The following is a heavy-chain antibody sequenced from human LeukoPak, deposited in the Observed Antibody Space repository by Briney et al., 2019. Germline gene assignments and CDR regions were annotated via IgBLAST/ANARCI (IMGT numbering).Heavy chain of an antibody. CDR3: ARSDYGDKGHFDY. Sequence: ASVKVSCKASGYTFTGYYMHWVRQAPGQGLEWMGWINPNSGGTNYAQKFQGRVTMTRDTSISTAYMELSRLRSDDTAVYYCARSDYGDKGHFDYWGQGTLVTVSS. D-gene: IGHD4-17*01. J-gene: IGHJ4*02. V-gene: IGHV1-2*02. CDR1: GYTFTGYY. CDR2: INPNSGGT.